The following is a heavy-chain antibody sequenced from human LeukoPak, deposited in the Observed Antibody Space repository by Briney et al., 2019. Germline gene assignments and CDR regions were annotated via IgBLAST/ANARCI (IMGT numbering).Heavy chain of an antibody. D-gene: IGHD3-16*01. CDR2: FYYSGST. CDR1: GGPISSSRYY. J-gene: IGHJ4*02. Sequence: SETLSLTCTVSGGPISSSRYYWGWIRQPPGKGLEWIGSFYYSGSTYYNPSLKSRVTISVDTSKNQFSLKVSSVTAADTAVYYCATPASGLREAPLDYWGQGTLVTVSS. V-gene: IGHV4-39*01. CDR3: ATPASGLREAPLDY.